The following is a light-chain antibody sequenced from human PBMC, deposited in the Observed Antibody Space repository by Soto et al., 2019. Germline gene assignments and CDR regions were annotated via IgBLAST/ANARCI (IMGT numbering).Light chain of an antibody. J-gene: IGKJ1*01. CDR2: AAS. Sequence: EILMTQSPATLSVSPGERVTLSCRASQSVSSKLAWYQQRPGQAPRLLIYAASTRATGVPSRFSGSASGTEFIFTISSLQSEDNALYYCQQYYNWQPRFGQGTKVDIK. CDR1: QSVSSK. V-gene: IGKV3-15*01. CDR3: QQYYNWQPR.